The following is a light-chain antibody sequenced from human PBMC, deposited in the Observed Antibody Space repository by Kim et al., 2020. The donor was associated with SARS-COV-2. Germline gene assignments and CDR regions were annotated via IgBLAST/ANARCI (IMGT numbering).Light chain of an antibody. CDR2: GAS. J-gene: IGKJ2*01. V-gene: IGKV3-20*01. Sequence: EIVLTQSPGTLSLSPGERATLSCRASQSVSSNSVAWYQQKPGQAPRLLIYGASSRATGIPDRFSGSGSGTDFTLTISRLEPGDFAVYYCQQYGTSPLYTFGQGTKLEI. CDR3: QQYGTSPLYT. CDR1: QSVSSNS.